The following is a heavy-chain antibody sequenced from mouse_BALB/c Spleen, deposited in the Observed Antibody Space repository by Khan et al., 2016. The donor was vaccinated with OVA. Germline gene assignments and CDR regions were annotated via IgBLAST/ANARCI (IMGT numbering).Heavy chain of an antibody. CDR3: ARDYGSLYWYFDV. CDR2: IYYSGTV. V-gene: IGHV3-5*02. J-gene: IGHJ1*01. D-gene: IGHD2-1*01. CDR1: GISITSGNYR. Sequence: VQLKESGPGLVKPSQTVSLTCTVTGISITSGNYRWSWIRQFPGNKLEWIGNIYYSGTVTYNPSLTSRTTITRDTSKNQFFLEMNSLTAEDTATYYCARDYGSLYWYFDVWRRDHGHRLL.